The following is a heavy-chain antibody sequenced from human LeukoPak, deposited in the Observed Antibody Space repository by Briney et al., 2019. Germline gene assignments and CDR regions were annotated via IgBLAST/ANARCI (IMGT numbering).Heavy chain of an antibody. D-gene: IGHD3-16*02. CDR2: IYYSGST. CDR1: GGSFSGYY. V-gene: IGHV4-59*01. CDR3: ARVGGIYDYVWGSYRHDAFDI. J-gene: IGHJ3*02. Sequence: NPSETLSLTCAVYGGSFSGYYWSWIRQPPGKGLEWIGYIYYSGSTNYNPSLKSRVTISVDTSKNQFSLKLSSVTAADTAVYYCARVGGIYDYVWGSYRHDAFDIWGQGTMVTVSS.